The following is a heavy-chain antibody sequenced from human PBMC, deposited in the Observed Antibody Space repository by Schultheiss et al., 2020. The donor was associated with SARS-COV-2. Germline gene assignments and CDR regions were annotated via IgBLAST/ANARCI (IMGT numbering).Heavy chain of an antibody. CDR2: INPNSGGT. V-gene: IGHV1-2*02. D-gene: IGHD4-23*01. CDR1: GYTFTGYY. J-gene: IGHJ4*02. CDR3: AREYGGNGVDY. Sequence: ASVKVSCKASGYTFTGYYMHWVRQAPGQGLEWMGWINPNSGGTNYAQKFQGRVTMTRDTSISTAYMELRSLRSDDTAVYYCAREYGGNGVDYWGQGTLVTVSS.